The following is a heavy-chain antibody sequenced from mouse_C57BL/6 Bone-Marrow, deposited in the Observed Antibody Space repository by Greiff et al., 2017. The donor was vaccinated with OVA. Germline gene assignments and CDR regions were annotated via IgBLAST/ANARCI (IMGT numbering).Heavy chain of an antibody. V-gene: IGHV2-6*01. D-gene: IGHD1-1*01. CDR3: ASPVVATEYFDY. Sequence: VMLVESGPGLVAPSQSLSITCTVSGFSLTSYGVDWVRQSPGKGLEWLGVIWGVGSTNYNSALKSSLSISKDNSKSQVFLKMNSLQTDDTAMYYCASPVVATEYFDYWGQGTTLTVSS. J-gene: IGHJ2*01. CDR1: GFSLTSYG. CDR2: IWGVGST.